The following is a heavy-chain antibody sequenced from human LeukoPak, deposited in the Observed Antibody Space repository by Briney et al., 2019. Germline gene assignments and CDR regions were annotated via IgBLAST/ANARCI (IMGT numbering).Heavy chain of an antibody. V-gene: IGHV4-59*08. CDR1: GGSISSYY. Sequence: SETLSLTCTVSGGSISSYYWSWIRQPPGKGLVGIGYIYYSGSTNYNPSLKSRVTISVDTSTNQFSLKMSSVTAADTAVYYCAGSPSIAAAGFDYWGQGTLVTVSS. D-gene: IGHD6-13*01. CDR3: AGSPSIAAAGFDY. CDR2: IYYSGST. J-gene: IGHJ4*02.